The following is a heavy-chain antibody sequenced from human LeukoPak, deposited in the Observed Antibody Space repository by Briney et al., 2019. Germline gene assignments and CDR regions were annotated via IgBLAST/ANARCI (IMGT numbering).Heavy chain of an antibody. CDR3: ARRYYYNLGSFPFDF. CDR1: GGPFSGYF. V-gene: IGHV4-34*01. CDR2: IHNSGTT. D-gene: IGHD3-10*01. J-gene: IGHJ4*02. Sequence: SETLSLTCAVSGGPFSGYFWSWIRQSSGKGLEWIGEIHNSGTTNYNPSLNGRVTISEDTSKNQFYLNLSSVTAADTAVYYCARRYYYNLGSFPFDFWGQGTLVTVSS.